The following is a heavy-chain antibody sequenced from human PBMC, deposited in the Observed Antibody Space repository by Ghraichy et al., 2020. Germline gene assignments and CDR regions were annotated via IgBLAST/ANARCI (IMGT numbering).Heavy chain of an antibody. CDR1: GFTFSDYW. Sequence: GGSLRLSCAASGFTFSDYWMNWARQAPGKGLEWVASMHQDGSDQYYVDSMKGRFTISRDNAKNSLYLQINSLRVEDTAVYYCARGDRVATREYGMDVWGQGTTVTVSS. CDR2: MHQDGSDQ. CDR3: ARGDRVATREYGMDV. V-gene: IGHV3-7*01. D-gene: IGHD5-12*01. J-gene: IGHJ6*02.